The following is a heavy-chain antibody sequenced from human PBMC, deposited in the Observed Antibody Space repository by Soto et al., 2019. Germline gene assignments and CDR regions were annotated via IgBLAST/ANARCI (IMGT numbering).Heavy chain of an antibody. CDR3: VKAISARYNSAKAFDI. D-gene: IGHD2-2*02. V-gene: IGHV1-69*13. J-gene: IGHJ3*02. CDR1: GGTFSSYA. CDR2: IIPIFGTA. Sequence: SVKVSCKASGGTFSSYAISWVRQAPGQGLEWMGGIIPIFGTANYAQKFQGRVTITADESTSTAYMELSSLREEDTAVYYCVKAISARYNSAKAFDIWGQGTMVT.